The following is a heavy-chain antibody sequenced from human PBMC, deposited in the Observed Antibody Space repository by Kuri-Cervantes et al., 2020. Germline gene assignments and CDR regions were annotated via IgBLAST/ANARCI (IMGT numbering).Heavy chain of an antibody. D-gene: IGHD6-19*01. V-gene: IGHV1-2*02. CDR1: GYTFTGYY. J-gene: IGHJ3*02. CDR2: INPNSGGT. Sequence: ASVKVSCKASGYTFTGYYMHWVRQAPGQGLEWMGWINPNSGGTNYAQKLQGRVTMTTDTSTSTAYMELRSLRSDDTAVYYCARVYSSGWYPDAFDIWGQGTMVTVSS. CDR3: ARVYSSGWYPDAFDI.